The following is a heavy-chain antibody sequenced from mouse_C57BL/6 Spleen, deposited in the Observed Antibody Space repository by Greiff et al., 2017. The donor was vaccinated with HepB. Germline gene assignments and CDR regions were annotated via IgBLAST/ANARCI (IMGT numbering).Heavy chain of an antibody. V-gene: IGHV1-82*01. D-gene: IGHD2-4*01. J-gene: IGHJ3*01. Sequence: QVQLQQSGPELVKPGASVKISCKASGYAFSSSWMNWVKQRPGKGLEWIGRIYPGDGDTNYNGKFKGKATLTADKSSSTAYMQLSSLTSADSAVYFCARKDYDYDVPFAYWGQGTLVTVSA. CDR2: IYPGDGDT. CDR3: ARKDYDYDVPFAY. CDR1: GYAFSSSW.